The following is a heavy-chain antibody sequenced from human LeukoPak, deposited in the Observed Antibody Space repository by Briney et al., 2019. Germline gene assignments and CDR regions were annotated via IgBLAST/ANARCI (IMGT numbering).Heavy chain of an antibody. J-gene: IGHJ6*03. Sequence: SETLSLTCTVSGGSISSYYWSWIRQPPGKGLEWIGYIYYSGSTNYNPSLKSRVTISVDTSKNQFSLKLSSVTAADTAVYYCARGSCSSTSCYGFYYYYMDVWGKGTTVTISS. D-gene: IGHD2-2*01. CDR1: GGSISSYY. CDR3: ARGSCSSTSCYGFYYYYMDV. V-gene: IGHV4-59*01. CDR2: IYYSGST.